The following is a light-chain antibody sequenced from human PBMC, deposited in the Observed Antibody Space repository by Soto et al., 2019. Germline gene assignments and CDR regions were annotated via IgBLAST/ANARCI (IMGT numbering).Light chain of an antibody. J-gene: IGKJ1*01. CDR2: GAS. V-gene: IGKV3-15*01. CDR3: QQSNNWPPWT. Sequence: EIVRTQSPATLSVSPGERATISCRASQSVSSNLAWYQQKPGQAPRLLIYGASTRATGIPSRFSGSGSGTEFPLTISSLQSADFAVYYCQQSNNWPPWTFGPGTKVEIK. CDR1: QSVSSN.